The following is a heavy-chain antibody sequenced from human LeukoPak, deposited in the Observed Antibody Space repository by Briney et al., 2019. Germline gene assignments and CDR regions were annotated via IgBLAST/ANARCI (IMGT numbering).Heavy chain of an antibody. D-gene: IGHD3-16*01. V-gene: IGHV4-59*11. Sequence: SSETLSLTCTVSGGYISSHYWSWIRQPPGRGLEWIGYIYYSGSTNYNPSLKSRVTISVDTSKNQFSLKLSSVTAADTAVYYCARDYHDSLYYYYYMDVWGKGTTFTVSS. CDR2: IYYSGST. J-gene: IGHJ6*03. CDR3: ARDYHDSLYYYYYMDV. CDR1: GGYISSHY.